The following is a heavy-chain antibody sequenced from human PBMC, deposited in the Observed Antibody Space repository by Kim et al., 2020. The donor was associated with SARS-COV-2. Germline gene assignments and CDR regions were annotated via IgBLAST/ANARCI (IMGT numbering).Heavy chain of an antibody. Sequence: GGSLRLSCAASGFTFSSYGMHWVRQAPGKGLEWVAVIWYDGSNKYYADSVKGRFTISRDNSKNTLYLQMNSLRAEDTAVYYCARAPFPAVRFLEEYYYYYYGMDVWGQGTTVTVSS. CDR2: IWYDGSNK. J-gene: IGHJ6*02. CDR3: ARAPFPAVRFLEEYYYYYYGMDV. D-gene: IGHD3-3*01. CDR1: GFTFSSYG. V-gene: IGHV3-33*01.